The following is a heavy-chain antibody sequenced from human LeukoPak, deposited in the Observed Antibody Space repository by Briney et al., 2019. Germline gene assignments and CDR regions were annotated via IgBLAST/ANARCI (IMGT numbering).Heavy chain of an antibody. CDR2: IYYSGST. Sequence: SETLSLTCTVSGGSISSYYWSWIRQPPGKGLEWIGYIYYSGSTNYNPSLKSRVTISVDTFKNQFSLKLSSVTAADTAVYYCARYLSPRGWYDYWGQGTLVTVSS. J-gene: IGHJ4*02. D-gene: IGHD6-19*01. CDR3: ARYLSPRGWYDY. V-gene: IGHV4-59*08. CDR1: GGSISSYY.